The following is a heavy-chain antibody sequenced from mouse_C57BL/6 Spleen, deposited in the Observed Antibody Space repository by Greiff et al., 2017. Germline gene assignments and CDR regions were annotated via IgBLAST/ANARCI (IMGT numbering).Heavy chain of an antibody. CDR3: ASLVAQATLAY. CDR2: IDPSDSYT. CDR1: GYTFTSYW. J-gene: IGHJ3*01. Sequence: VQLQQSGAELVMPGASVKLSCKASGYTFTSYWMHWVKQRPGQGLEWIGEIDPSDSYTNYNQKFKGKSTLTVDKSSSTAYMQLSSLTSEDSAVYYCASLVAQATLAYWGQGTLVTVSA. V-gene: IGHV1-69*01. D-gene: IGHD3-2*02.